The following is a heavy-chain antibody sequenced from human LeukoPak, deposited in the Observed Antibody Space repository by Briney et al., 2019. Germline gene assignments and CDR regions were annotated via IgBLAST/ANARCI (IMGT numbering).Heavy chain of an antibody. CDR3: ARLHPYYYDSSGYGPFDY. V-gene: IGHV1-18*01. D-gene: IGHD3-22*01. CDR1: GYTFTSYG. CDR2: ISAYNGNT. J-gene: IGHJ4*02. Sequence: ASAKVSCKASGYTFTSYGISWVRQAPGQGLEWMGWISAYNGNTNYAQKLQGRVTMTTDTSTSTAYMELRSLRSDDTAVYYCARLHPYYYDSSGYGPFDYWGQGTLVTVSS.